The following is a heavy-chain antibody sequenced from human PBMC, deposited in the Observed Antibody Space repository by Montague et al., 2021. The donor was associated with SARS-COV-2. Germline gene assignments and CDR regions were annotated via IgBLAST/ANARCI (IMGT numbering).Heavy chain of an antibody. CDR1: GVSITTYY. J-gene: IGHJ4*02. D-gene: IGHD4-23*01. CDR3: ARGGGDYGGNPFDY. CDR2: INYSGST. Sequence: SETLSLTCTVSGVSITTYYWSWIRQSPGKGLEWIGYINYSGSTYYTPSLKSRVSFSVDASKNEFSLRLTSVSAADTAVYYCARGGGDYGGNPFDYWGQGTLVTVSS. V-gene: IGHV4-59*01.